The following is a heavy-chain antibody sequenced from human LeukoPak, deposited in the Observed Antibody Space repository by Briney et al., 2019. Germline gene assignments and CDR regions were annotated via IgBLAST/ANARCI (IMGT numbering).Heavy chain of an antibody. CDR3: ARDHRVTMVRGVDHPRHFVY. CDR2: ISAYNGNT. D-gene: IGHD3-10*01. V-gene: IGHV1-18*01. J-gene: IGHJ4*02. Sequence: SVNVSSKASGYTFTIVGISWVSQAPGQGLEWIGWISAYNGNTNYAQKLQGRVTMTTDTSTSTAYMQLRSLRHDDAAVYYYARDHRVTMVRGVDHPRHFVYWGQGTLVTVCS. CDR1: GYTFTIVG.